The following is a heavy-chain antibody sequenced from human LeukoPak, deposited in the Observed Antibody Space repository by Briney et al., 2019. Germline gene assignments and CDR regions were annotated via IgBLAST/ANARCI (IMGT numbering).Heavy chain of an antibody. CDR3: VRDWDHFDFDS. D-gene: IGHD3-9*01. Sequence: GGSLRLSCAASGFTFSNYWMHWVRQAPGKGLVWVSRIKGDGSHTIYADSVKGLFTISRDNAKNTLYLQMKSLRAEDTAVYYCVRDWDHFDFDSWGLGTLVTVSS. J-gene: IGHJ5*01. V-gene: IGHV3-74*01. CDR2: IKGDGSHT. CDR1: GFTFSNYW.